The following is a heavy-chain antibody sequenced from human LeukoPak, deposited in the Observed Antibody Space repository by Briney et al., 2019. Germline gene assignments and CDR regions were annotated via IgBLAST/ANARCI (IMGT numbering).Heavy chain of an antibody. V-gene: IGHV1-69*01. CDR1: GGTFSSYA. J-gene: IGHJ5*02. Sequence: GASVKVSCKASGGTFSSYAISWVRQAPGQGLEWMGGMIPIFGTANYAQKFQGRVTITADESTSTAYMELSGLRSEDTAVYYCARDQYYGSGSLGNWFDPWGQGTLVTVSS. D-gene: IGHD3-10*01. CDR2: MIPIFGTA. CDR3: ARDQYYGSGSLGNWFDP.